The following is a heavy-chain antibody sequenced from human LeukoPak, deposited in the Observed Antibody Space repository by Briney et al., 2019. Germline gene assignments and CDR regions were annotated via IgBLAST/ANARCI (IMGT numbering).Heavy chain of an antibody. CDR2: IIPIFGTA. Sequence: SVKVSCKASGGTFSSYAISWVRQAPGQGLEWMGGIIPIFGTANYAQKFQGRVTITADESTSTAYMELSSLRSEDTAVYYCARTGSGGSFNWFDPWGQETLVTVSS. J-gene: IGHJ5*02. D-gene: IGHD2-15*01. CDR3: ARTGSGGSFNWFDP. CDR1: GGTFSSYA. V-gene: IGHV1-69*13.